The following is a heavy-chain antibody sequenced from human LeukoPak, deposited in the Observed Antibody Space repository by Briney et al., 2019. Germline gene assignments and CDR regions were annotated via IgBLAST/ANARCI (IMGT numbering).Heavy chain of an antibody. J-gene: IGHJ4*02. V-gene: IGHV1-2*02. Sequence: GASVKVSCKASGYTFTGYYMHWVRQAPGQGLEWMGWINPNSGGTNYAQKFQGRVTMTRDTSISTAYMELSRLRSDDTAVYYCASDRVSNRYCSSTSCYGEFDYWGQGTLVTVSS. CDR3: ASDRVSNRYCSSTSCYGEFDY. CDR1: GYTFTGYY. CDR2: INPNSGGT. D-gene: IGHD2-2*01.